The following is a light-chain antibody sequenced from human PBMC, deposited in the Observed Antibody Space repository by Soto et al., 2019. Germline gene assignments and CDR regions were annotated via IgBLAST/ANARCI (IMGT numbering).Light chain of an antibody. V-gene: IGKV3-15*01. CDR3: QQYNNWPRT. CDR2: GAS. J-gene: IGKJ1*01. CDR1: QGVTTN. Sequence: VMTQSPATLSVSPGDTATLSCRASQGVTTNLAWFQQKPGQAPRLLIYGASTRATGLPARFSGSGSGTEFTLTISSLQSEDFAVYYCQQYNNWPRTFGQGTKVDIK.